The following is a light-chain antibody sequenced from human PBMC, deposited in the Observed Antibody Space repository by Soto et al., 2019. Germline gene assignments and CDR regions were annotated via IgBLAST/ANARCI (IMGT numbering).Light chain of an antibody. Sequence: TQSPAILSVSPGERATRSCRASQSVGINVAWYQQKPGQAPRLLIYGASTRATGIPDRFSGGGSGTDFTLTITRLEPEDFAVYYCQYYGNSPLTFGQGAKVDIK. CDR2: GAS. V-gene: IGKV3-20*01. CDR1: QSVGIN. J-gene: IGKJ1*01. CDR3: QYYGNSPLT.